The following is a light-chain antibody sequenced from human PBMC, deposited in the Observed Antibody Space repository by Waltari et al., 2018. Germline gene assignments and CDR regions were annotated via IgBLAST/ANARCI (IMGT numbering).Light chain of an antibody. V-gene: IGLV1-44*01. CDR3: AAWDDSLNGWV. Sequence: HSVLTQPPSASGTPGQRVTISCSGSSSNIGGNTVNWYQHLPGTAPKLLIHNNNQRPEGFPDRLSGSKSATSASLAISGLQSEDEADYYCAAWDDSLNGWVFGGGTKLTVL. J-gene: IGLJ3*02. CDR2: NNN. CDR1: SSNIGGNT.